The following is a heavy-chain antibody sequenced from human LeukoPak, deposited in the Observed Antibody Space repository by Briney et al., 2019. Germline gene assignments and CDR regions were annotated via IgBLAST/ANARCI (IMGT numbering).Heavy chain of an antibody. Sequence: SVKVSCKASGYTFTSYDINWVRQAPGQGLEWMGGIIPIFGTANYAQKFQGRVTITADESTSTAYMELSSLRSEDTAVYYCARSIAAASYGTFDYWGQGTLVTVSS. CDR1: GYTFTSYD. D-gene: IGHD6-13*01. V-gene: IGHV1-69*13. CDR3: ARSIAAASYGTFDY. J-gene: IGHJ4*02. CDR2: IIPIFGTA.